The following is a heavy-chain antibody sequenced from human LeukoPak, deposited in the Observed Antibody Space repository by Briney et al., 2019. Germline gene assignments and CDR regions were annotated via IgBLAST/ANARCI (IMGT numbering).Heavy chain of an antibody. J-gene: IGHJ4*02. CDR3: ARRGLPFDY. CDR2: IYYSGST. V-gene: IGHV4-39*01. Sequence: SETLSLTCTVSGGSISSSSYYWGWIRQPPGKGLEWIGSIYYSGSTYYNPSLKSRVTISVDTSKNQFSLKLSSVTAADTAVYYCARRGLPFDYWGQGTLVTVPS. CDR1: GGSISSSSYY. D-gene: IGHD5-18*01.